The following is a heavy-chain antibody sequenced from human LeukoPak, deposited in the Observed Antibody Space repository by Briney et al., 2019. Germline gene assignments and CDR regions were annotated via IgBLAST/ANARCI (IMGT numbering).Heavy chain of an antibody. CDR3: AKTRPLDSSSWSHGDY. D-gene: IGHD6-13*01. Sequence: PGGSLRLSCAASGFTFSSYAMSWVRQAPGKGLEWVSAISGSGGSTYYADSVKGRFTISRDNSTNTLYLQMNSLRAEDTAVYYCAKTRPLDSSSWSHGDYWGQGTLVTVSS. J-gene: IGHJ4*02. CDR2: ISGSGGST. CDR1: GFTFSSYA. V-gene: IGHV3-23*01.